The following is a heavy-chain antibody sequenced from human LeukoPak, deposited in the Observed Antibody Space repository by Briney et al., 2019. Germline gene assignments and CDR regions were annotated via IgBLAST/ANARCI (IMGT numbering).Heavy chain of an antibody. CDR3: ARVSSYYDYVWGSYRYTHYFDY. V-gene: IGHV3-74*01. CDR2: INSDGSST. CDR1: GFTFSSYW. J-gene: IGHJ4*02. D-gene: IGHD3-16*02. Sequence: GGSLRLSCAASGFTFSSYWMHWVRQAPGKGLVWVSRINSDGSSTSYADSVKGRSTISRDNAKNTLYLQMNSLRAEDTAVYYCARVSSYYDYVWGSYRYTHYFDYWGQGTLVTVSS.